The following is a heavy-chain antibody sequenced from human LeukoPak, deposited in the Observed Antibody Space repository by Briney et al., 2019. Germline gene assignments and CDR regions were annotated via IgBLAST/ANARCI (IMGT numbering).Heavy chain of an antibody. CDR3: ARVRVAATTLFERLFDY. CDR1: GGSVSSGSYY. J-gene: IGHJ4*02. D-gene: IGHD4-17*01. Sequence: ASETLSLTCTVSGGSVSSGSYYWSWIRQPPGKGLEWIGYIYYSGSTSYNPSLKSRVTISVDTSKNQFSLKLNSVTAADTAVYYRARVRVAATTLFERLFDYWGQGTLVTVSS. CDR2: IYYSGST. V-gene: IGHV4-61*01.